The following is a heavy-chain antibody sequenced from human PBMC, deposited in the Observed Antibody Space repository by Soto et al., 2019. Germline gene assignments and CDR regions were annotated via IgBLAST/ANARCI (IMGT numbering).Heavy chain of an antibody. Sequence: QVQLVQSGAEVKKPGASVKVSCKASGYTFSSFGINWVRQAPGQWLEWMGWISAYDGNTKYAQKLQGRVNTATDTSTSTAYMERRGLRSDDTSVYYCERVWGMGFGWGRYGMDVWGQGTTVTVSS. D-gene: IGHD3-10*01. CDR2: ISAYDGNT. J-gene: IGHJ6*02. CDR3: ERVWGMGFGWGRYGMDV. CDR1: GYTFSSFG. V-gene: IGHV1-18*01.